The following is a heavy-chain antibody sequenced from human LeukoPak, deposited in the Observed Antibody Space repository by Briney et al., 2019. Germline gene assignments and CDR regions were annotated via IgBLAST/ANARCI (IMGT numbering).Heavy chain of an antibody. D-gene: IGHD3-9*01. CDR3: AGYYDILTGPLDY. CDR2: IYYSGST. J-gene: IGHJ4*02. CDR1: GGSISSYY. Sequence: PSETLSPTCTVSGGSISSYYWSWIRQPPGKGLEWIGYIYYSGSTNYNPSLKSRVTISVDTSKNQFSLKLSSVTAADTAVYYCAGYYDILTGPLDYWGQGTLVTVSS. V-gene: IGHV4-59*01.